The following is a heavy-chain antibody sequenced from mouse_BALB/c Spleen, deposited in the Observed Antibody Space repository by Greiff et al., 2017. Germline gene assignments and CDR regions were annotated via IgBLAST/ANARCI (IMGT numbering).Heavy chain of an antibody. CDR1: GYTFTDYW. CDR2: IDTSDSYT. D-gene: IGHD2-1*01. J-gene: IGHJ4*01. CDR3: AREDGNYLDY. Sequence: QVQLQQPGAELVMPGASVKMSCKASGYTFTDYWMHWVKQRPGQGLEWIGAIDTSDSYTSYNQKFKGKATLTVDESSSTAYMQLSSLTSEDSAVYFCAREDGNYLDYWGQGTSVTVSS. V-gene: IGHV1-69*01.